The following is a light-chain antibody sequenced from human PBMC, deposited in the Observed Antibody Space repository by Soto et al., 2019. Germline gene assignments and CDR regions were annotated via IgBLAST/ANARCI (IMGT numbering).Light chain of an antibody. CDR2: EVS. CDR1: SSDVGGFNY. V-gene: IGLV2-14*01. Sequence: QSVLTQPASVSGSPGQSITFSCTGTSSDVGGFNYVSWYQQHPGKAPKLMIYEVSNRPSGVSNRFSGSKSGNTASLTISGLRAEDEADYYCTSYTSTSTYVFGTGTKLTVL. CDR3: TSYTSTSTYV. J-gene: IGLJ1*01.